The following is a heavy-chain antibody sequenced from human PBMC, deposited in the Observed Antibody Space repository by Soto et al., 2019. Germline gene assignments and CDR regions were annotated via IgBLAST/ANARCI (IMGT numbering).Heavy chain of an antibody. CDR1: GGSIRRSGHY. CDR2: MFSDGVT. D-gene: IGHD6-19*01. CDR3: VRDSGAVAGKVDFFQH. Sequence: QLQLQESGPGLVKPSETLSLTCDVSGGSIRRSGHYWGWIRQSPGKGLEWIASMFSDGVTYYTPSLQSRFSLSVDLSENQVSLRLNSVTAADAAIYYCVRDSGAVAGKVDFFQHWGPGTQVTVSS. V-gene: IGHV4-39*02. J-gene: IGHJ1*01.